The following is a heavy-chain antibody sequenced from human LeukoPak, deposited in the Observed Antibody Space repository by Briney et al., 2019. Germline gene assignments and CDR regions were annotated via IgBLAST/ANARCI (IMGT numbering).Heavy chain of an antibody. CDR2: INHSGST. Sequence: SETLSLTCAVYGGSFSGYYWSWIRQPPGKGLEWIGEINHSGSTNYNPSLKSRVTISVDTSKNQFSLKLSSVTAADTAVYYCARVTYSVGYCSGGSCYGVRWFDPWGQGTLVTVSS. J-gene: IGHJ5*02. CDR3: ARVTYSVGYCSGGSCYGVRWFDP. CDR1: GGSFSGYY. V-gene: IGHV4-34*01. D-gene: IGHD2-15*01.